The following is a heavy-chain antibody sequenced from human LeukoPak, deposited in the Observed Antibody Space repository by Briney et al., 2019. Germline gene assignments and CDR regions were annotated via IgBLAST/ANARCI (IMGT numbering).Heavy chain of an antibody. J-gene: IGHJ3*02. CDR2: IYYSGST. CDR1: GGSIISYY. Sequence: SESLSLTCSVPGGSIISYYGSWIRQPPGKGLEWIGYIYYSGSTNYNPSLKSRVTISVDTSKNQFSLKLSSVTAADTAVYYRARHGSAYDAFDIWGQGTMVTVSP. V-gene: IGHV4-59*08. D-gene: IGHD3-16*01. CDR3: ARHGSAYDAFDI.